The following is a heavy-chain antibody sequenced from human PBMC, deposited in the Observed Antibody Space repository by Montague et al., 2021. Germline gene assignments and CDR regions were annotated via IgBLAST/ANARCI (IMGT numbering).Heavy chain of an antibody. D-gene: IGHD6-13*01. J-gene: IGHJ4*02. CDR2: MYYSGST. CDR3: ARGRLATGDFDY. CDR1: GDSLSSVDYF. Sequence: TLSLTCTVSGDSLSSVDYFWTWIRQHPGKGLECIGYMYYSGSTYYNPSFRSRVTISVDTSNNHFSLRLTSVTAADTAVYYCARGRLATGDFDYWGQGTLVTVSS. V-gene: IGHV4-31*03.